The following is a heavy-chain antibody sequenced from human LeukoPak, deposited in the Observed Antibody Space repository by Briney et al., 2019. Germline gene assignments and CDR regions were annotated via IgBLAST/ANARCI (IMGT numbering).Heavy chain of an antibody. Sequence: ASXXVSCKASGYTFTSYDINWVGQATGQGLEWMGWMNHSSGNTGFAQKFQGRVTMTRNTSIRTDYMELRSLRYGETDVYECARGRRGIRGLIITYYFDYWGQGTLVTVSS. D-gene: IGHD3-10*01. CDR1: GYTFTSYD. CDR3: ARGRRGIRGLIITYYFDY. CDR2: MNHSSGNT. V-gene: IGHV1-8*02. J-gene: IGHJ4*02.